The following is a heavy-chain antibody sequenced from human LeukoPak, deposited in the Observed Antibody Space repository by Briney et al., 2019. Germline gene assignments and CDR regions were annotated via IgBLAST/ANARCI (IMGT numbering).Heavy chain of an antibody. Sequence: GASVKVSCKASGYTFTGYYMHWVRQAPGQGLEWMGWINPNSGGTNYAQKLQGRVTMTTDTSTSTAYMELRSLRSDDTAVYYCARAVPGGNSGVDYYYYMDVWGKGTTVTVSS. V-gene: IGHV1-2*02. CDR2: INPNSGGT. CDR1: GYTFTGYY. J-gene: IGHJ6*03. D-gene: IGHD4-23*01. CDR3: ARAVPGGNSGVDYYYYMDV.